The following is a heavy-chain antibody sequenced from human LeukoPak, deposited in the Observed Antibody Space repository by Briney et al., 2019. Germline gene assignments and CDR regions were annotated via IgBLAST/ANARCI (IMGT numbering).Heavy chain of an antibody. CDR2: ISWNSGSI. Sequence: GRSLRLSCAASGFTFDDYAMHWVRQAPGKGLEWVSGISWNSGSIGYADSVKGRFTISRDNAKNSLYLQMNSLRAEDTALYYCAKETEDIVVVPAARWFDPWGQGTLVTVSS. CDR1: GFTFDDYA. CDR3: AKETEDIVVVPAARWFDP. V-gene: IGHV3-9*01. J-gene: IGHJ5*02. D-gene: IGHD2-2*01.